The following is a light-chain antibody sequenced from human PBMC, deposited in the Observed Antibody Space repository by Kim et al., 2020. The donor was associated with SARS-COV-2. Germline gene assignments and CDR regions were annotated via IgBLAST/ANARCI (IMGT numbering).Light chain of an antibody. V-gene: IGLV3-25*03. Sequence: VSPGQTARITCSGDALPKQYAYWYQQKPGQAPVLVIYKDSERPSGIPERFSGSSSGTTVTLTISGVQAEDEADYYCQSADSSGTRVFGGGTQLTVL. J-gene: IGLJ3*02. CDR2: KDS. CDR1: ALPKQY. CDR3: QSADSSGTRV.